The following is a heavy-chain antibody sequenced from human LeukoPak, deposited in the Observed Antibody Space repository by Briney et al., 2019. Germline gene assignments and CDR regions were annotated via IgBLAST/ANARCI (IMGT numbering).Heavy chain of an antibody. J-gene: IGHJ6*04. CDR1: GFSFSNYA. D-gene: IGHD3-10*02. CDR2: ISTYGGST. V-gene: IGHV3-64*01. Sequence: GGSLRLSCAASGFSFSNYAMHWVRQAPGKGLEYVSRISTYGGSTYHANSVKGRFTISRDNAKNSLYLQMNSLRAEDTAVYYCAELGITMIGGVWGKGTTVTISS. CDR3: AELGITMIGGV.